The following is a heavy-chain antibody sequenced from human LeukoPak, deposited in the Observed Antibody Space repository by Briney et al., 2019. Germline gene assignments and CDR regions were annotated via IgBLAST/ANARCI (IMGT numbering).Heavy chain of an antibody. V-gene: IGHV5-51*01. D-gene: IGHD1-26*01. CDR3: ARLDKEWELSHPFDI. CDR2: IDPGDADT. Sequence: GESLKISFKASGYSFTSYWIGWGRQMPGKGLEWMGIIDPGDADTRYRTSFQGQVTISADKSISTAYLQWSSLKGSDTAMYYCARLDKEWELSHPFDIWGQGTMVTVSS. J-gene: IGHJ3*02. CDR1: GYSFTSYW.